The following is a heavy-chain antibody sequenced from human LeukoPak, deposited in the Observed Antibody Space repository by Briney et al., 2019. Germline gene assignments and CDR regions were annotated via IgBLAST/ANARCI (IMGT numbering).Heavy chain of an antibody. CDR1: GGSISSYY. J-gene: IGHJ5*02. V-gene: IGHV4-59*08. Sequence: SETLSLTCTVSGGSISSYYWSWIRQPPGKGLEWVGYIYYSGSTNYNPSLKSRVTISVDTSKNQFSLKLSSVTAADTAVYYCASAGVPAAIRAAWFDPWGQGTLVTVSS. CDR2: IYYSGST. CDR3: ASAGVPAAIRAAWFDP. D-gene: IGHD2-2*02.